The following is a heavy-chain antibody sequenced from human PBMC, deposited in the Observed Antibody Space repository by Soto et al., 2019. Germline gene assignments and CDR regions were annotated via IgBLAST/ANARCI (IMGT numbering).Heavy chain of an antibody. V-gene: IGHV1-3*01. D-gene: IGHD4-17*01. CDR1: GYTFTSYA. CDR3: ARDGLSYGDLYRYYYYYYGMDV. CDR2: INAGNGNT. J-gene: IGHJ6*02. Sequence: GASVTVSCKASGYTFTSYAMHWVRQAPGQRLEWMGWINAGNGNTKYSQKFQGRVTITRDTSASTAYMELSSLRSEDTAVYYCARDGLSYGDLYRYYYYYYGMDVWGQGTTVTVSS.